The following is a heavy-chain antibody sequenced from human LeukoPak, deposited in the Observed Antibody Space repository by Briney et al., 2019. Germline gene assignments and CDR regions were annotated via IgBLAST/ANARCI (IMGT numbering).Heavy chain of an antibody. CDR3: ARDRNYCSSTSCYPYYYYYMDV. CDR1: GFTFSSYS. CDR2: ISSSSSYI. V-gene: IGHV3-21*01. D-gene: IGHD2-2*01. Sequence: GGSLRLSCAASGFTFSSYSMNWVRQAPGKGLECVSSISSSSSYIYYADSVKGRFTISRDNAKNSLYLQMNSPRAEDTAVYYCARDRNYCSSTSCYPYYYYYMDVWGKGTTVTVSS. J-gene: IGHJ6*03.